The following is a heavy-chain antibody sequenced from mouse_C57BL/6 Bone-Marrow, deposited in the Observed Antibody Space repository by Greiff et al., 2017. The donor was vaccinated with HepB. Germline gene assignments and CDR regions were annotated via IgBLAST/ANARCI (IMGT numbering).Heavy chain of an antibody. Sequence: QVQLQQPGAELVKPGASVKLSCKASGYTFTSYWMQWVKQRPGQGLEWIGEIDPSDSYTNYNQKFKGKATLTVDTSSSTAYMQLSSLTSEDSAVYYDARTGCDYWGQGTTLTVSS. CDR3: ARTGCDY. CDR1: GYTFTSYW. J-gene: IGHJ2*01. V-gene: IGHV1-50*01. CDR2: IDPSDSYT.